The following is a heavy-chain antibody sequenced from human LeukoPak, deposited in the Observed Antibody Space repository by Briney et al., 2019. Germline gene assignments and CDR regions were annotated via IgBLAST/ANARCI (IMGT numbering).Heavy chain of an antibody. D-gene: IGHD2-2*01. CDR2: ISYDGSNK. J-gene: IGHJ4*02. CDR1: RFTFSTYA. Sequence: GGSLRLSCAASRFTFSTYAMHWVRQAPGEGLEWVAVISYDGSNKYYADSVKGRFTISRDNSKNTLYLQMNSLRAEDTAVYYCAKGGIVVVPAALDYWGQGTLVTVSS. CDR3: AKGGIVVVPAALDY. V-gene: IGHV3-30-3*01.